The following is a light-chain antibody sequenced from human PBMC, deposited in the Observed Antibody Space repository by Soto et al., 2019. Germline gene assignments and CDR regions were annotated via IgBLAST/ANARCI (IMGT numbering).Light chain of an antibody. Sequence: QSVLTQPPSVSGAPGQRVTISCTGSSSNIGAGYDVHWYQQLPGTAPKLLIYDNSNRPSGVPDRFSGSKSGTSASLAITGLQAEDEADYYCTSYASSLRRVFGGGTQVTVL. CDR1: SSNIGAGYD. J-gene: IGLJ2*01. CDR3: TSYASSLRRV. V-gene: IGLV1-40*01. CDR2: DNS.